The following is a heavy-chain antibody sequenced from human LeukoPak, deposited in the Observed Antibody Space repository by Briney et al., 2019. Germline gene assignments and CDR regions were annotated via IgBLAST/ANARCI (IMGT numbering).Heavy chain of an antibody. CDR3: ARDRRGQGYCSSTSCEKSPPYYYYYYMDV. CDR1: GFTFSSYS. Sequence: GGSLRLSCAASGFTFSSYSMNWVRQAPGKGLEWVSSISSSSSYIYYADSVKGRFTISRDNAKNSLYLQMNSLRAEDTAVYYCARDRRGQGYCSSTSCEKSPPYYYYYYMDVWGKGTTVTVSS. V-gene: IGHV3-21*01. CDR2: ISSSSSYI. J-gene: IGHJ6*03. D-gene: IGHD2-2*01.